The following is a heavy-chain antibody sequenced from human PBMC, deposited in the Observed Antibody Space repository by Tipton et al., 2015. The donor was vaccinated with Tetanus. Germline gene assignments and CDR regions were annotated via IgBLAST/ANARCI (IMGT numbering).Heavy chain of an antibody. J-gene: IGHJ4*02. V-gene: IGHV4-61*01. CDR1: GGSVSSGNYF. CDR2: IYDSGST. D-gene: IGHD6-13*01. CDR3: AGGGIAAAGGGLDY. Sequence: PGLVKPSETLSVTCTVSGGSVSSGNYFWTWIRQSPGTGLEWIGNIYDSGSTIYNPSLKSRVTISVDTSKNQFSLKLSSVTAADTAVYYCAGGGIAAAGGGLDYWGQGTLVTVSS.